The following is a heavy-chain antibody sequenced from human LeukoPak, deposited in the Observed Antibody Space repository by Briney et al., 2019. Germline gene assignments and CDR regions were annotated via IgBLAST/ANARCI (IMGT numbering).Heavy chain of an antibody. J-gene: IGHJ4*02. CDR2: ISGSGGST. CDR1: GFTFSSYA. CDR3: AREEDYYDSSAYYFYFDY. D-gene: IGHD3-22*01. V-gene: IGHV3-23*01. Sequence: GGSLRLSCAASGFTFSSYAMSWVRQAPGKGLEWVSAISGSGGSTYYADSVKGRFTISRDNSKNTLYLQMNSLRAEDTAVYYCAREEDYYDSSAYYFYFDYWGQGTLVTVSS.